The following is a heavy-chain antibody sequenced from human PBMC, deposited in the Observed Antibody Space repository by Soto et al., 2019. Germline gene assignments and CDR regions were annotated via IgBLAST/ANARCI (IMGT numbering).Heavy chain of an antibody. J-gene: IGHJ5*02. CDR2: IYYSGST. V-gene: IGHV4-39*01. CDR3: ARHHPINWFDL. D-gene: IGHD2-2*02. CDR1: GGSISSSSYY. Sequence: SETLSHTWTVSGGSISSSSYYWGWIRQPPGKGLEWIGSIYYSGSTYYNPSLKSRVTISVDTSKNQFSLKLSSVTAADTAVYYCARHHPINWFDLWGQGTLVTVSS.